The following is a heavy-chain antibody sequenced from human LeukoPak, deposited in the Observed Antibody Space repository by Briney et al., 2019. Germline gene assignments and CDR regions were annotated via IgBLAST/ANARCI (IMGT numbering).Heavy chain of an antibody. CDR2: IWYDGSNK. V-gene: IGHV3-33*01. D-gene: IGHD2-15*01. J-gene: IGHJ4*02. CDR3: AREAPLGYCSGGSCYPLDY. Sequence: GGSLRLSCAASGFTFSSYGTHWVRQAPGKGLEWVAVIWYDGSNKYYADSVKGRFTISRDNSKNTLYLQMNSLRAEDTAVYYCAREAPLGYCSGGSCYPLDYWGQGTLVTVSS. CDR1: GFTFSSYG.